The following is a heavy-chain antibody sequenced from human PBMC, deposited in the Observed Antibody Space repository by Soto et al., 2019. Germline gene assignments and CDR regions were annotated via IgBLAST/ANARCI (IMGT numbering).Heavy chain of an antibody. V-gene: IGHV4-59*01. CDR3: ARDQLGSGGPDY. CDR2: IYYSGST. J-gene: IGHJ4*02. D-gene: IGHD2-15*01. Sequence: SDTLSLTCTVSGGSISSYYWSCIRQPPGKGLEWIGYIYYSGSTNYNPSLKSRVTISVDTSKNQFSLKLSSVTAADTAVYYCARDQLGSGGPDYWGQGTLVIVSS. CDR1: GGSISSYY.